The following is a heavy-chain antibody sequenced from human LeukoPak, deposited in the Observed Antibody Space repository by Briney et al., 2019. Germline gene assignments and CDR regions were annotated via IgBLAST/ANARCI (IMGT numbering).Heavy chain of an antibody. CDR2: IYYSGST. J-gene: IGHJ4*02. Sequence: PSQTLSLTCTVSDGSISSGDYYWSWIRQPPGKGLEWIGYIYYSGSTYYNPSLKSRVTISVDTSKNQFSLKLSSVTAADTAVYYCARDLLNEGNHLDYWGQGTLVTVSS. CDR1: DGSISSGDYY. V-gene: IGHV4-30-4*01. CDR3: ARDLLNEGNHLDY. D-gene: IGHD4-23*01.